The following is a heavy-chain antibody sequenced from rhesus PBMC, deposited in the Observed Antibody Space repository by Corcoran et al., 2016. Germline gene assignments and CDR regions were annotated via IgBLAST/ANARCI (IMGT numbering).Heavy chain of an antibody. CDR1: GASISNTY. CDR3: ARGYCSTGFDY. CDR2: IFGDGGST. D-gene: IGHD3-28*01. V-gene: IGHV4S2*01. J-gene: IGHJ4*01. Sequence: QVQLQESGPGLVKPSETLPLTCAVSGASISNTYWNWIRQAPWKGLEWLGRIFGDGGSTDNNPSLKSRVHIAIDTSKNQFSLKLSSVTAADTAVYYCARGYCSTGFDYWGQGVLVTVSS.